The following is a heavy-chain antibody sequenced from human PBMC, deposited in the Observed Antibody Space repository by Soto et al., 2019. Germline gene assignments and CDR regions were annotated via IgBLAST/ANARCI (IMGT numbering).Heavy chain of an antibody. Sequence: GGSLRLSCAASGFTFSNYAMHWVRQAPGKGLQWVAVILYDGNNENYADSVKGRFTISRDNSKNTLYLQMNSLRAEDTAVYYCARGAMQWLVTYFFEYWGQGTLVTVSS. CDR1: GFTFSNYA. D-gene: IGHD6-19*01. V-gene: IGHV3-30-3*01. CDR2: ILYDGNNE. J-gene: IGHJ4*02. CDR3: ARGAMQWLVTYFFEY.